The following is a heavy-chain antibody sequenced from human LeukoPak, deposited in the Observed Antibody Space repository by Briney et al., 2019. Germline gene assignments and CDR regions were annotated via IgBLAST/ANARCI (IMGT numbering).Heavy chain of an antibody. CDR3: AKRDRPCGGDCSAPYYFDY. CDR2: ISVSGGHT. V-gene: IGHV3-23*01. CDR1: GFTYSSYA. D-gene: IGHD2-21*02. Sequence: GGSLRLSCAASGFTYSSYAMSWVRQAPGKGLERVPSISVSGGHTYYADSVKGRFTISRDNSQNTLYLQMNSLRAEDTAVFYCAKRDRPCGGDCSAPYYFDYWGQGTLVTVSS. J-gene: IGHJ4*02.